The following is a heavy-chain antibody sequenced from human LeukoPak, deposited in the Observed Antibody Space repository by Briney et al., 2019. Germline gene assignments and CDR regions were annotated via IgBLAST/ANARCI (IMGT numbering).Heavy chain of an antibody. J-gene: IGHJ4*02. CDR1: GYSISSGYY. CDR2: IYHSGST. D-gene: IGHD2-15*01. Sequence: SETLSLTCTVSGYSISSGYYWGWIRQPPGKGLEWIGSIYHSGSTYYNPSLKSRVTISVDTSKNQFSLKQSSVTAADTAVYYCASDRIWGQGTLVTVSS. V-gene: IGHV4-38-2*02. CDR3: ASDRI.